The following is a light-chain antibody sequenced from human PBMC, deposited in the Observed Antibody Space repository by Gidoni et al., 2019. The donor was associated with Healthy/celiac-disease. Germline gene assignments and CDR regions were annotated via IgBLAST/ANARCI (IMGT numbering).Light chain of an antibody. CDR2: AAS. CDR1: QSISSY. J-gene: IGKJ1*01. CDR3: QQSYSTPRT. V-gene: IGKV1-39*01. Sequence: DIQMTQSPSSLSASVGDRVTITCRASQSISSYLNWYQQKPGKAPKLLIYAASSLQSGVPSRFSGSGAGTDFTLTISSLQTEDFATYYGQQSYSTPRTFGQGTKVEIK.